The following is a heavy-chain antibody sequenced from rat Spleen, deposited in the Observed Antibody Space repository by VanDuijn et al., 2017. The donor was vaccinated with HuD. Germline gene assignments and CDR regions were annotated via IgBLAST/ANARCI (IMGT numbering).Heavy chain of an antibody. V-gene: IGHV5-29*01. CDR3: ARGAGVDY. Sequence: EVQLVESGGGLVQPGRSLKLSCVASGFTFSDYYMAWVRQAPTKGLEWVATISYDGSTTYYRDSVKGRFTISRDNAKSTLYLQMDSLRSEDTATYYCARGAGVDYWGQGVMVTVSS. D-gene: IGHD5-1*01. J-gene: IGHJ2*01. CDR2: ISYDGSTT. CDR1: GFTFSDYY.